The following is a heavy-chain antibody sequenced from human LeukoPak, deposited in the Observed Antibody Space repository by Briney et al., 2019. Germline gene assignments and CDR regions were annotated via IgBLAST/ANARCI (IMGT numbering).Heavy chain of an antibody. Sequence: GGSLRLSCAATGFTFSSYAMTWVRQAPGEGLEWGSGISGSSGITYYADSVKGRFTISRDISKNMLYLQMNSLRAEDTAVYHCAKGAYYDILSGYLLDYWGQGTLVTVSS. CDR1: GFTFSSYA. J-gene: IGHJ4*02. CDR3: AKGAYYDILSGYLLDY. D-gene: IGHD3-9*01. CDR2: ISGSSGIT. V-gene: IGHV3-23*01.